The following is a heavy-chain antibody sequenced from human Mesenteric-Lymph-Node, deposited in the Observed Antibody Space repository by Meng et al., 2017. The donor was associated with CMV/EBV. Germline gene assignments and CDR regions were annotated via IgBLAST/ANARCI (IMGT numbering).Heavy chain of an antibody. V-gene: IGHV1-2*02. CDR2: INPNSGGT. D-gene: IGHD2-21*01. Sequence: ASVKVSCKASGYTFTGYNIYWVRQAPGEGLEWMGWINPNSGGTNYAQKFQGRVTMTRDTSISTAYMELSRLRSDDTAVYYCARIYAGPPYCGGDCMYYYGMDVWGQGTTVTVSS. CDR1: GYTFTGYN. CDR3: ARIYAGPPYCGGDCMYYYGMDV. J-gene: IGHJ6*02.